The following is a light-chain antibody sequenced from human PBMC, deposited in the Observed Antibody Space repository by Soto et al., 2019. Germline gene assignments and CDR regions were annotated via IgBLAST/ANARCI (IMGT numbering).Light chain of an antibody. J-gene: IGKJ1*01. CDR3: VQFAHFPRA. CDR2: RVS. Sequence: DVVLTQTPLSSPVTLGQAASISCRSSQSLVYSDGNTYLSWLQQRPGQPPRLLMYRVSNRFSGVPDRVSGSGAGTDFTLKINSVEAEDVGIYYCVQFAHFPRAFGQGTKVEIK. CDR1: QSLVYSDGNTY. V-gene: IGKV2-24*01.